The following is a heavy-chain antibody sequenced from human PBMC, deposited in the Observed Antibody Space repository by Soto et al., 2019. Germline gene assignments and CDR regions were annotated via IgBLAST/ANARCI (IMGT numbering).Heavy chain of an antibody. CDR1: XXSFSDYY. V-gene: IGHV3-11*01. D-gene: IGHD5-12*01. J-gene: IGHJ4*02. CDR3: AREGGAGYPFDS. Sequence: QVQLEESGGGLVKPGGSLRLSCAXSXXSFSDYYXNWIRQAPGKGLEWVSYISGSGNTIYYADSVKDRFTISRDNAKNSLFLQMNSLRVEDTAFYYCAREGGAGYPFDSWGQGTLVTVSS. CDR2: ISGSGNTI.